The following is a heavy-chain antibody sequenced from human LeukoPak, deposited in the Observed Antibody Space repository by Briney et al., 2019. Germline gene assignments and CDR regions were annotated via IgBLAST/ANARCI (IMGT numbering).Heavy chain of an antibody. CDR1: GGSISSYY. CDR3: ARQFSGSYFHSDWFDP. J-gene: IGHJ5*02. CDR2: IYYSGST. D-gene: IGHD3-10*01. Sequence: KSSETLSLTCTVSGGSISSYYWGWIRQPPGKGLEWIGYIYYSGSTNYNPSLKSRVTISVDTSKNQFSLKLSSVTAADTAVYYCARQFSGSYFHSDWFDPWGQGTLVTVSS. V-gene: IGHV4-59*01.